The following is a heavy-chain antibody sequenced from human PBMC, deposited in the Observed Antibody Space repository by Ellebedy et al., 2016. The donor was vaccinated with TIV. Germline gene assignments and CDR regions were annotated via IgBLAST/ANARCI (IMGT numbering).Heavy chain of an antibody. CDR2: IYSGGST. D-gene: IGHD2-15*01. CDR1: GFTVSSNY. V-gene: IGHV3-53*04. J-gene: IGHJ5*02. Sequence: GESLKISCAASGFTVSSNYMSWVRQAPGKGLEWVSVIYSGGSTYYADSVKGRFTISRHNSKNTLYLQMNSLRAEDTSVYYCASEGCSGGSCYSNWFDPWGQGTLVTVSS. CDR3: ASEGCSGGSCYSNWFDP.